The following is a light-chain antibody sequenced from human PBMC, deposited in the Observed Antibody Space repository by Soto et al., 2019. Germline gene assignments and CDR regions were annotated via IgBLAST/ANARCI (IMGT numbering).Light chain of an antibody. J-gene: IGLJ3*02. CDR1: SSDVGGYNY. V-gene: IGLV2-14*01. Sequence: QSALTQPASVSGSPGQSITISRTGTSSDVGGYNYVSWYQQHPGKAPKLMIYEVSNRPSGVSNRFSGSKSGNRASLTISGLQAEDEADYSCSSYTSRSTRVFGGGTKHTVL. CDR2: EVS. CDR3: SSYTSRSTRV.